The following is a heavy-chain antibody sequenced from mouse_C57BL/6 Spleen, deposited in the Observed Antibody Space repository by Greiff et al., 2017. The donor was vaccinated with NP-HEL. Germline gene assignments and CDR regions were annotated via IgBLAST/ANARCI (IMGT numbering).Heavy chain of an antibody. Sequence: VKLQESGPGLVAPSQCLSITCTVSGFSLTSYGVSWVRQPPGKGLEWLGVIWGDGSTNYHSALISRLSISKDNSKSQVFLKLNSLQTDDTATYYCAKEGATVVGYAMDYWGQGTSVTVSS. V-gene: IGHV2-3*01. CDR3: AKEGATVVGYAMDY. J-gene: IGHJ4*01. CDR1: GFSLTSYG. CDR2: IWGDGST. D-gene: IGHD1-1*01.